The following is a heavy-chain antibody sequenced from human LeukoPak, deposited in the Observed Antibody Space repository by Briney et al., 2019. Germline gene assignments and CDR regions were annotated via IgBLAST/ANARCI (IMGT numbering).Heavy chain of an antibody. V-gene: IGHV4-34*01. CDR1: GVSFSGYY. CDR2: INHSGST. J-gene: IGHJ6*02. D-gene: IGHD2-2*01. CDR3: ARGYCSSTSCYYYYGMDV. Sequence: SETLSLTCAVYGVSFSGYYWSWIRQPPGKGLEWIGEINHSGSTNYNPSLKSRVTISVDTSKNQFSLKLSSVTAADTAVYYCARGYCSSTSCYYYYGMDVWGQGTTVTVSS.